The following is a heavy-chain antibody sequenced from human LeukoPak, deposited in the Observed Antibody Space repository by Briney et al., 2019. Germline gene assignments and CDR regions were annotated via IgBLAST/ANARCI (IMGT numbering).Heavy chain of an antibody. CDR1: GGSISSSNYY. CDR2: IYYSGST. J-gene: IGHJ3*02. CDR3: TRPRSYYPPIAFDI. V-gene: IGHV4-39*07. Sequence: SETLSLTCTVSGGSISSSNYYWGWIRQPPGKGLEWIGSIYYSGSTYYNPSLKSRVTISVDTSKNQFSLKLSSVTAADTAVYYCTRPRSYYPPIAFDIWGQGTMVTVSS. D-gene: IGHD3-10*01.